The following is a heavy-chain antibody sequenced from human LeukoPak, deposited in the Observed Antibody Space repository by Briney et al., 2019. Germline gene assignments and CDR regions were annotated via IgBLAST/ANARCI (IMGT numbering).Heavy chain of an antibody. J-gene: IGHJ4*02. V-gene: IGHV1-8*02. D-gene: IGHD6-19*01. CDR1: GGTFSSYA. Sequence: ASVKVSCKASGGTFSSYAINWVRQATGQGLEWLGWMNPNSGNTGYAQKFQGRVTMTRDTSISTAYMELTSLTSEDTAVYYCTRALSGCVLCFDYWGQGTLVTVSS. CDR3: TRALSGCVLCFDY. CDR2: MNPNSGNT.